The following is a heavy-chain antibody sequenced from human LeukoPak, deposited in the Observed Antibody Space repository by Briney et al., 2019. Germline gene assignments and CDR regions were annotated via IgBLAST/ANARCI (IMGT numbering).Heavy chain of an antibody. CDR3: ARANLPITMIVVSLDY. Sequence: GGSLRLSCPASGFTFSSYSMNWVRQAPGKGLEWVSSISSSSSYIYYADSVKGRFTISRDNAKNSLYLQMNSLRAEDTAVYYCARANLPITMIVVSLDYWGQGTLVTVSS. J-gene: IGHJ4*02. CDR2: ISSSSSYI. D-gene: IGHD3-22*01. CDR1: GFTFSSYS. V-gene: IGHV3-21*01.